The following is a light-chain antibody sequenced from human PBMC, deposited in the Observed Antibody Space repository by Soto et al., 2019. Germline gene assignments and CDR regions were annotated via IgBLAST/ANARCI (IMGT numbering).Light chain of an antibody. J-gene: IGLJ3*02. CDR3: CLSPGSLTWL. Sequence: QSALTHPRSVSGSPGQSVTISCTATGSDVGDSSHVSWYQLHPGKAPKLMIYEVNNRPSGVPDRFSGSKSGSTASLTISGLQAEDEAEYYCCLSPGSLTWLFGGGTKLTVL. CDR2: EVN. V-gene: IGLV2-11*01. CDR1: GSDVGDSSH.